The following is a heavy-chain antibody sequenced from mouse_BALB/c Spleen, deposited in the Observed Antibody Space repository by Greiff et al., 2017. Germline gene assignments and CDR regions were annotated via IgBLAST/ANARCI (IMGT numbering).Heavy chain of an antibody. CDR1: GFTFTDYY. J-gene: IGHJ2*01. Sequence: EVMLVESGGGLVQPGGSLRLSCATSGFTFTDYYMSWVRQPPGKALEWLGFIRNKANGYTTEYSASVKGRFTISRDNSQSILYLQMNTLRAEDSATYYCARLYDYYFDYWGQGTTLTVSS. CDR3: ARLYDYYFDY. V-gene: IGHV7-3*02. CDR2: IRNKANGYTT. D-gene: IGHD2-3*01.